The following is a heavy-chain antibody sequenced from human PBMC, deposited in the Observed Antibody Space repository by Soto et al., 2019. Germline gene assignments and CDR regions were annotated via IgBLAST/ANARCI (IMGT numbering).Heavy chain of an antibody. CDR1: GFTVSSNY. Sequence: EVQLVESGGGLVQPGGSLRLSCAASGFTVSSNYMSWVRQAPGKGLGWVSVIYSGGSTYYADSVKGRFTISRHNSKNTLYLQMNSLRAEDTAVYYCARARGTTTKYYYYYMDVWGKGTPVTVSS. D-gene: IGHD4-17*01. J-gene: IGHJ6*03. V-gene: IGHV3-53*04. CDR2: IYSGGST. CDR3: ARARGTTTKYYYYYMDV.